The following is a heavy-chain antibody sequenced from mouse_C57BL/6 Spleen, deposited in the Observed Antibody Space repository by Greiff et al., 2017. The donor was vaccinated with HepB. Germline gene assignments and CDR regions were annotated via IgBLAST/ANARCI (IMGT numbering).Heavy chain of an antibody. V-gene: IGHV1-54*01. CDR3: AREGIYYYGSSYHYFDY. Sequence: VQLQQSGAELVRPGTSVKVSCKASGYAFTNYLIEWVKQRPGQGLEWIGVINPGSGGTNYNEKFKGKATLTADKSSSTAYMQLSSLTSEDSAVYFCAREGIYYYGSSYHYFDYWGQGTTLTVSS. CDR1: GYAFTNYL. D-gene: IGHD1-1*01. CDR2: INPGSGGT. J-gene: IGHJ2*01.